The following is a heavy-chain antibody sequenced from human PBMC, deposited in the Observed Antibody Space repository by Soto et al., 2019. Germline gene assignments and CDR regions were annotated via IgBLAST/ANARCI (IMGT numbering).Heavy chain of an antibody. V-gene: IGHV3-23*01. CDR3: AKPKLGIRAFDL. Sequence: GGSLRLSCEASGFTFSAYLMTWVRQAPGKGLEWVSSISGTDGTTYYADSVKGRFSISRDNSKNTLYLQMNSLSVNDTAVYYCAKPKLGIRAFDLWGQGTMLPV. CDR1: GFTFSAYL. J-gene: IGHJ3*01. CDR2: ISGTDGTT. D-gene: IGHD7-27*01.